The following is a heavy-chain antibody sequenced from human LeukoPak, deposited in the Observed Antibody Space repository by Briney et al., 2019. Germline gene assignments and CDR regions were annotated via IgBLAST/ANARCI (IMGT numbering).Heavy chain of an antibody. J-gene: IGHJ4*02. CDR1: GFPFNSFW. D-gene: IGHD2-2*01. V-gene: IGHV3-74*01. Sequence: GGSLRLSCAASGFPFNSFWMHWVRQAPGKGLVWVSDMNEYSTTIRYADSVKGRFTISRDNSKNTLYLQMNSLRAEDTAVYYCAKAPCTSCFDYWGQGTLVTVSS. CDR3: AKAPCTSCFDY. CDR2: MNEYSTTI.